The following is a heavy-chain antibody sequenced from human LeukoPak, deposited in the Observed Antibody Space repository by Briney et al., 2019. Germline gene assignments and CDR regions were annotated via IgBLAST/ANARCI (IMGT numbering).Heavy chain of an antibody. D-gene: IGHD1-26*01. Sequence: SETLSLTCTVSGGSISSSSYYWGWIRQPPGKGLEWIGSIYYSGSTYYNPSLKSRVTISVDTSENQFSLKLSSVTAADTAVYYCARRQRGGSSSGHHDYWGQGTLVTVSS. CDR1: GGSISSSSYY. J-gene: IGHJ4*02. V-gene: IGHV4-39*01. CDR2: IYYSGST. CDR3: ARRQRGGSSSGHHDY.